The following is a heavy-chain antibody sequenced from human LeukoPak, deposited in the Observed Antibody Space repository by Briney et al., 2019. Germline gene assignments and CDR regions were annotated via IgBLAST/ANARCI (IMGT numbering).Heavy chain of an antibody. Sequence: GGSLRLSCAASGFTFSSYAMSWVRQAPGKGLEWVSVISGSGDNTYYADSAKGRFTISRDNSKNTLYLQMNSLRAEDTAVYYCAKEGYSYGFSPNWFDPWGQGTLVTVSS. CDR3: AKEGYSYGFSPNWFDP. CDR2: ISGSGDNT. J-gene: IGHJ5*02. D-gene: IGHD5-18*01. V-gene: IGHV3-23*01. CDR1: GFTFSSYA.